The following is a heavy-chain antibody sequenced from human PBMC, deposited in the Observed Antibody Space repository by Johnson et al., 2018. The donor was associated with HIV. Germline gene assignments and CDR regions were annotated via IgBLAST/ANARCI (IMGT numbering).Heavy chain of an antibody. D-gene: IGHD1-26*01. CDR3: ARDGEWELSHSAFDI. CDR2: IKQDGIEK. V-gene: IGHV3-7*01. Sequence: VQLVESGGGLVQPGGSLRLSCAASGFTFSSYWMSWVRQAPGKGLEWVANIKQDGIEKYYVDSVKGRFTISRDNAKNSLYLQMNSLRAEDTAVYYCARDGEWELSHSAFDIWGQGTMVTVSS. CDR1: GFTFSSYW. J-gene: IGHJ3*02.